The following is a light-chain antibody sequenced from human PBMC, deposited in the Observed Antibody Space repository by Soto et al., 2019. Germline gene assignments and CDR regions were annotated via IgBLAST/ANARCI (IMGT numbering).Light chain of an antibody. CDR1: QSVSSY. CDR3: KVPTHRLIA. Sequence: WTRSEITRSVAPGARNTRSCRASQSVSSYLAWCQQKPGQAPRLLIYDASNRATGIPARFSGTGSGTDFTLTINNLEPEDFPVYYSKVPTHRLIAFARGTRLEI. J-gene: IGKJ5*01. CDR2: DAS. V-gene: IGKV3-11*01.